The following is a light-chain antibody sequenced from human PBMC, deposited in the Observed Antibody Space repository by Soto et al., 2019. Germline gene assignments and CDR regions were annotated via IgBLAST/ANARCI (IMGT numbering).Light chain of an antibody. Sequence: IQMTQSPSSLSASVGDRVTILCRASQSVSTRLAWYQQKPGKAPKPLIYDASSLESGVPSRFSGSGSGTEFTLTISSLQPDDFATYYCQQYKSYPWTFGQGTKVDIK. J-gene: IGKJ1*01. CDR3: QQYKSYPWT. CDR2: DAS. CDR1: QSVSTR. V-gene: IGKV1-5*02.